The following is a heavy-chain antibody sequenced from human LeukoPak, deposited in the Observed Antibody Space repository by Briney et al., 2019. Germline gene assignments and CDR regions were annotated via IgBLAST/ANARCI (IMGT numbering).Heavy chain of an antibody. Sequence: PSETLSLTCTVSGDSITNHYWRWIRQPPGRGLEWISYVSHSGSTNYNPSLKSRVTISVDTSKNQVSLRLTSVTAADTAVYYCARDRATASPWFDPWGQGTLVTVSS. CDR1: GDSITNHY. V-gene: IGHV4-59*11. CDR2: VSHSGST. D-gene: IGHD5-24*01. J-gene: IGHJ5*02. CDR3: ARDRATASPWFDP.